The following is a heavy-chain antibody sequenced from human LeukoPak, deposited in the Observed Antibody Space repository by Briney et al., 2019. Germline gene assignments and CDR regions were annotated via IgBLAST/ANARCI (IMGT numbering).Heavy chain of an antibody. CDR2: IYYSGST. Sequence: SETLSLTCTVSGGSISSYYWSWIRQPPGKGLEWIGYIYYSGSTNYNPSLKSRVTISVDTSKNQFSLKLSSVTAADTAVYYCAKGVDIAYYYGMDVWGQGTTVTVSS. J-gene: IGHJ6*02. CDR3: AKGVDIAYYYGMDV. D-gene: IGHD5-12*01. CDR1: GGSISSYY. V-gene: IGHV4-59*01.